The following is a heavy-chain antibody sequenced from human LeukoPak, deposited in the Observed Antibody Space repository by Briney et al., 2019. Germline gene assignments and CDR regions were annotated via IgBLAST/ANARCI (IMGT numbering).Heavy chain of an antibody. V-gene: IGHV7-4-1*02. J-gene: IGHJ4*02. D-gene: IGHD1-26*01. Sequence: ASVKVSCKASGYTFTSYAMNWVRQAPGQGLEWMGWINTNTGNPTYAQGFTGLFVFSLDTSVSTAYLQISSLKAEDTAVYYCARFVGISGSYRIFDYWGQGTLVTVSS. CDR1: GYTFTSYA. CDR2: INTNTGNP. CDR3: ARFVGISGSYRIFDY.